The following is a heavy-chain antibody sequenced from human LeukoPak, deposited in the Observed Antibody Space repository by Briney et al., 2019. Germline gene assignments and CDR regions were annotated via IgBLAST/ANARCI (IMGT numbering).Heavy chain of an antibody. CDR1: GGSFSGYY. Sequence: SETLSLTCAVYGGSFSGYYWSWIRQPPGKGLEWIGEINHSGSTNYNPSLKSRVTISVDTSKNQFSLKLSSVTAADTAVYYCARGTPHIVVVPAAHDAFDIWGQETMVTVSS. V-gene: IGHV4-34*01. D-gene: IGHD2-2*01. CDR3: ARGTPHIVVVPAAHDAFDI. J-gene: IGHJ3*02. CDR2: INHSGST.